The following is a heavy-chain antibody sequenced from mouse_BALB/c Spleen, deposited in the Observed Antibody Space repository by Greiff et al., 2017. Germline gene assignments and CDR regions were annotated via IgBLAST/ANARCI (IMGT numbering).Heavy chain of an antibody. CDR3: ARNYRYDYFDY. CDR2: ISYSGST. D-gene: IGHD2-14*01. V-gene: IGHV3-2*02. Sequence: EVQLVESGPGLVKPSQSLSLTCTVTGYSITSDYAWNWIRQFPGNKLEWMGYISYSGSTSYNPSLKSRISITRDTSKNQFFLQLNSVTTEDTATYYCARNYRYDYFDYWGQGTTLTVSS. J-gene: IGHJ2*01. CDR1: GYSITSDYA.